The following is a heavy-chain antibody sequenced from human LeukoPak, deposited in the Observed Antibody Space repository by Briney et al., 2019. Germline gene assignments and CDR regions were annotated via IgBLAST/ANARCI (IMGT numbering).Heavy chain of an antibody. J-gene: IGHJ5*02. CDR1: GYTFTSFG. CDR2: ISAFNGNT. V-gene: IGHV1-18*01. D-gene: IGHD2-15*01. CDR3: ARDGGWLDP. Sequence: GASVKVSCKASGYTFTSFGISWVRQAPGQGLEWMGWISAFNGNTDFAQNLQDRITMTIDISMNTAYMELRSLRSDDAAVYFCARDGGWLDPWGQGTLVTVSS.